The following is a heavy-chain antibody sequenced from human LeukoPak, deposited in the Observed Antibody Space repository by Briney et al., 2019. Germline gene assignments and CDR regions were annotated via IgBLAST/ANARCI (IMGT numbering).Heavy chain of an antibody. CDR3: AKSRVLGGGNYYYMDV. CDR1: GFTFSSYE. V-gene: IGHV3-48*03. J-gene: IGHJ6*03. CDR2: ISSSGSTI. Sequence: SGGSLRLSCAASGFTFSSYEMNWVRQAPGKGQEWVSYISSSGSTIYYADSVKGRFTISRDNSKNTLYLQMNSLRAEDTAVYYCAKSRVLGGGNYYYMDVWGKGTTVTVSS. D-gene: IGHD2-15*01.